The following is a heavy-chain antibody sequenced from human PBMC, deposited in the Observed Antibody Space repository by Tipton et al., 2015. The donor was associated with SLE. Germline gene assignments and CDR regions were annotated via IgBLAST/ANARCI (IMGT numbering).Heavy chain of an antibody. V-gene: IGHV4-4*07. D-gene: IGHD4-11*01. CDR3: AREFLNPVTTVHYYFDL. J-gene: IGHJ2*01. CDR2: IYTNENT. Sequence: TLSLTCTVSDDSITDYYWSWIRQPPGKGLEWIGRIYTNENTNYNPSLKSRVTMSVDTSKNHFSLKLISVTAADTAVYYCAREFLNPVTTVHYYFDLWGRGTLVTVSS. CDR1: DDSITDYY.